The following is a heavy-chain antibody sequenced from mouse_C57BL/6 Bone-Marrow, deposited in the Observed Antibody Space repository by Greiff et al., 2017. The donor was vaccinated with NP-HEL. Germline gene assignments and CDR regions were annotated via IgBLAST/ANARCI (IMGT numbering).Heavy chain of an antibody. D-gene: IGHD1-2*01. CDR1: GYTFTSYG. J-gene: IGHJ2*01. CDR3: ARGALSALYFDY. CDR2: IYPRSGNT. V-gene: IGHV1-81*01. Sequence: VQLQQSGAELARPGASVKLSCKASGYTFTSYGISWVKQRTGQGLEWIGEIYPRSGNTYYNEKFKGKATLTADKSSSTAYMELRSLTSEDSAVYFCARGALSALYFDYWGQGTTLTVSS.